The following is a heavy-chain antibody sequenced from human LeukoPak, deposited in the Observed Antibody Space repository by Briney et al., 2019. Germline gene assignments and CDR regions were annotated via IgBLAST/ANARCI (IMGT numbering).Heavy chain of an antibody. CDR2: IYYSGST. CDR1: GGSISSSSYY. D-gene: IGHD6-13*01. CDR3: ARGPYSSSWD. Sequence: SETLSLTCTVSGGSISSSSYYWGWIRQLPGKGLEWIGSIYYSGSTYYNPSLKSRVTISVDTSKNQFSLKLSSVTAADTAVYYCARGPYSSSWDWGQGTLVTVSS. V-gene: IGHV4-39*01. J-gene: IGHJ4*02.